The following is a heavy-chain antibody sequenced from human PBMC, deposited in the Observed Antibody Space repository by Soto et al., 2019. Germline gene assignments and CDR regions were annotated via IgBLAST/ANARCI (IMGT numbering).Heavy chain of an antibody. V-gene: IGHV4-39*01. Sequence: DRLCQTGSAGGRTMSSSSDCRGWIRQPPGQGLEWIGSIYYSGSTYYNPSLKSRVTISVDTSKNQFSLKLSSVTAADTAVYYCSKGGSGRYSTAFAIWGQGPTVP. CDR1: GRTMSSSSDC. J-gene: IGHJ3*02. D-gene: IGHD3-10*01. CDR2: IYYSGST. CDR3: SKGGSGRYSTAFAI.